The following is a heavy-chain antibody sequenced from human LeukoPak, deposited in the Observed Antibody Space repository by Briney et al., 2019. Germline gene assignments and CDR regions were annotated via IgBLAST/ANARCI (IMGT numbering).Heavy chain of an antibody. CDR2: ISSSSSYI. D-gene: IGHD1-1*01. J-gene: IGHJ3*02. Sequence: GGSLRLSCAASGFTFSSYSMNWVRQAPGKGLEWVSSISSSSSYIYYADSVKGRFTISRDNAKNSLYLQMNSLRAEDTAVYYCARELERPRVPPGAFDIWGQGTMVTVSS. CDR3: ARELERPRVPPGAFDI. CDR1: GFTFSSYS. V-gene: IGHV3-21*01.